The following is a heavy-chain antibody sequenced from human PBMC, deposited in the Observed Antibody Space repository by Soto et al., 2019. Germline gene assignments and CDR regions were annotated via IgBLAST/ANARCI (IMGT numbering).Heavy chain of an antibody. CDR2: IYHSGST. Sequence: SETLSLTCAVSGYSISSGYYWGWIRQPPGKGLEWIGSIYHSGSTYYNPSLKSRVTISVDTSKNQFSLKLSSVTAAETAGYYCARDKPSLFPHDYWGQGALVTVSS. CDR1: GYSISSGYY. CDR3: ARDKPSLFPHDY. V-gene: IGHV4-38-2*02. J-gene: IGHJ4*02.